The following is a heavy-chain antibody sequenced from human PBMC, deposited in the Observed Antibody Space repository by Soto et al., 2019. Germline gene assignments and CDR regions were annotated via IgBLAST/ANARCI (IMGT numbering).Heavy chain of an antibody. Sequence: GGSLRLSCAASGFTFSSYEMNWVRQAPGKGLEWVSYISSSGSTIYYADSVKGRFTISRDNAKNSLYLQMNSLGAEDTAVYYCARDQYPHDFWSGYPIPHYGMDVWGQGTTVTVSS. V-gene: IGHV3-48*03. D-gene: IGHD3-3*01. CDR2: ISSSGSTI. J-gene: IGHJ6*02. CDR3: ARDQYPHDFWSGYPIPHYGMDV. CDR1: GFTFSSYE.